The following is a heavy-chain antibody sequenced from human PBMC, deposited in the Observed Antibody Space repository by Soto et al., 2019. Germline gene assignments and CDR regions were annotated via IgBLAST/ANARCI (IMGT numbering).Heavy chain of an antibody. Sequence: SETLSLTCTVSGGSISSSSYYWGWIRQPPGKGLEWIGSIYSGGSTYYNPSLKSRVTISVDTSKNQFSLKLSSVTAADTAVYYCTRPKNELRFYSYNGIDVWGQGTTVTVSS. CDR3: TRPKNELRFYSYNGIDV. CDR2: IYSGGST. V-gene: IGHV4-39*01. D-gene: IGHD5-12*01. CDR1: GGSISSSSYY. J-gene: IGHJ6*02.